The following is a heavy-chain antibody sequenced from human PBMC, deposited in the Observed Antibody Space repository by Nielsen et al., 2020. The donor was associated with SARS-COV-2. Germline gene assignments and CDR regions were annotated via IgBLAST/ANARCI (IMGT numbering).Heavy chain of an antibody. D-gene: IGHD6-13*01. CDR1: GFTFSSYA. CDR2: ISGSGGST. CDR3: AKTGIAAAGRPS. V-gene: IGHV3-23*01. Sequence: GESLKIPCAASGFTFSSYAMSWVRQAPGKGLEWVSAISGSGGSTYYADPVKGRFTISRDNSKNTLYLQMNSLRAEDTAVYYCAKTGIAAAGRPSWGQGTLVTVSS. J-gene: IGHJ4*02.